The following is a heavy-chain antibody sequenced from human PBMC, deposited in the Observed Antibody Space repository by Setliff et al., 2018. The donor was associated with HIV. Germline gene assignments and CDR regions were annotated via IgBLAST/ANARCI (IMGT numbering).Heavy chain of an antibody. CDR1: GGSISSGSYY. CDR2: IYWST. Sequence: SETLSLTCTVSGGSISSGSYYWSWIRQPAGKGLEWIGHIYWSTNYNPSLKSRVTISVDTSKNQFSLKLSSVAAADTAVYYCARGSLYSSSSCFDYWGQGTLVTVSS. V-gene: IGHV4-61*10. CDR3: ARGSLYSSSSCFDY. D-gene: IGHD6-13*01. J-gene: IGHJ4*02.